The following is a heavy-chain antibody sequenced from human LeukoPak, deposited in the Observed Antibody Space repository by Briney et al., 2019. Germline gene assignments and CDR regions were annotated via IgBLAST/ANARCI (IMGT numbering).Heavy chain of an antibody. CDR3: ARGLSDFWSDRYYYYYMDV. Sequence: ASVKVSCKASGGTFSSYAISWVRQAPGQGLEWMGGIIPIFGTANYAQKFQGRVTITADKSTSTAYMELSSLRSEDTAVYYCARGLSDFWSDRYYYYYMDVWGKGTTVTVSS. CDR1: GGTFSSYA. CDR2: IIPIFGTA. D-gene: IGHD3-3*01. J-gene: IGHJ6*03. V-gene: IGHV1-69*06.